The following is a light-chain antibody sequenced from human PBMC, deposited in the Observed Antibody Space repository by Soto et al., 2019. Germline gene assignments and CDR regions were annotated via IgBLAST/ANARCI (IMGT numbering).Light chain of an antibody. V-gene: IGKV1-5*03. CDR1: QTISSR. CDR2: KAS. CDR3: QHYNSYAGP. J-gene: IGKJ1*01. Sequence: DIPMSQSPSTLSGSVGDRVTITCRARQTISSRLAWYQQKPGKAPKLLIYKASTLKSGVPSRFSGSGSGTEFTLTISSLEPEDFATYYCQHYNSYAGPFGQGTKVDI.